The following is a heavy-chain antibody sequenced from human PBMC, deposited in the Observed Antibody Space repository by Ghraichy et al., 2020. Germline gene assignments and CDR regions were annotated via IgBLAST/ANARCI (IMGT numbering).Heavy chain of an antibody. V-gene: IGHV2-26*01. J-gene: IGHJ4*02. Sequence: SGPTLVKPTETLTLTCTVSGFSLSNARMGVSWIRQPPGKALEWLAHIFSNDEKSYSTSLKSRLTISKDTSKSQVVLTMTNMDPLDTATYYCARMVVATRLLIRRVGPVDYWGQGTLVTVSS. CDR1: GFSLSNARMG. CDR3: ARMVVATRLLIRRVGPVDY. CDR2: IFSNDEK. D-gene: IGHD5-12*01.